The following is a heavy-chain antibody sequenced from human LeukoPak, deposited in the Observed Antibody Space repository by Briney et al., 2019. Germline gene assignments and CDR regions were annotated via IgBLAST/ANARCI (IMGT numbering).Heavy chain of an antibody. CDR1: GFTFSSYW. CDR3: ARDPLSYHIDY. J-gene: IGHJ4*02. V-gene: IGHV3-74*03. D-gene: IGHD1-14*01. CDR2: INSDGSST. Sequence: GGSLRLSCAASGFTFSSYWMHWVRQASGKGLVWVSHINSDGSSTMYSDSVKGRFTISRDNAKNMLYLQLNSLRAEDTAVYYCARDPLSYHIDYWGQGTLVTVSS.